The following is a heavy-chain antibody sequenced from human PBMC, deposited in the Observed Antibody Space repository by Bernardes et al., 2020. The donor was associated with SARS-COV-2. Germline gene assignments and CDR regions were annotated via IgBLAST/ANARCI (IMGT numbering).Heavy chain of an antibody. V-gene: IGHV3-23*01. J-gene: IGHJ4*02. CDR1: GFKFSSNA. Sequence: GWSLRLSCAASGFKFSSNAMSWVRQAPGKGLEWISAISSSGSNTYYADSVKGRFTISRDNAENTLYLQMNSLRVDDTAVYFCAKPRWFGEPYGDWGQGTLVTVSS. CDR2: ISSSGSNT. CDR3: AKPRWFGEPYGD. D-gene: IGHD3-10*01.